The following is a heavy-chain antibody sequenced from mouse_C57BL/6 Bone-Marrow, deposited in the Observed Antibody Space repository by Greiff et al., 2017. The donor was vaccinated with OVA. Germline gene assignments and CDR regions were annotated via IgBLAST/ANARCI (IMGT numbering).Heavy chain of an antibody. D-gene: IGHD1-1*01. V-gene: IGHV5-4*01. CDR2: ISDGGSYT. CDR1: GFTFSSYA. J-gene: IGHJ4*01. Sequence: EVHLVESGGGLVKPGGSLKLSCAASGFTFSSYAMSWVRQTPEKRLEWVATISDGGSYTYYPDNVKGRFTISRDNAKNNLYLQMSHLKSEDTAMYYCARDNYSSDDDAMDYWGQGTSVTVSS. CDR3: ARDNYSSDDDAMDY.